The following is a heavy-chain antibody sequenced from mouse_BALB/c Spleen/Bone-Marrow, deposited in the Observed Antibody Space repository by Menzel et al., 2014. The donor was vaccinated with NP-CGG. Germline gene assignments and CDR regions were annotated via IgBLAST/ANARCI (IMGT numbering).Heavy chain of an antibody. CDR1: GFSLTSYG. J-gene: IGHJ3*01. CDR3: ASPIYYDYPLFAY. D-gene: IGHD2-4*01. Sequence: QVQLQQSGPGLVAPSQNLSITCTVSGFSLTSYGVHWVRQPPGKGLEWLGVIWAGGSTNYNSALMSRLSISKDNSKSQVFLKMNSLQTDDTAMYYCASPIYYDYPLFAYWGQGTLVTVSA. CDR2: IWAGGST. V-gene: IGHV2-9*02.